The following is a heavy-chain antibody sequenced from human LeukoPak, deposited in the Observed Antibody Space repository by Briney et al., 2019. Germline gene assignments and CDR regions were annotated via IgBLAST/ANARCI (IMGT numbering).Heavy chain of an antibody. CDR2: IIPILGIA. CDR1: GGTFSSYA. V-gene: IGHV1-69*04. D-gene: IGHD1-1*01. CDR3: ARDSTGTTWQLDY. J-gene: IGHJ4*02. Sequence: ASVKVSCKASGGTFSSYAISWVRQAPGQGLEWMGRIIPILGIANYAQKFQGRVTITADKSTSTAYMELTSLGADDTAVYYCARDSTGTTWQLDYWGQGTLVTVSS.